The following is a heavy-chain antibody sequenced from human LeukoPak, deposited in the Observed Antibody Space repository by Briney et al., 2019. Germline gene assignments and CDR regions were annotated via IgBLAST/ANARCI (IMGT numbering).Heavy chain of an antibody. CDR2: IYSGGST. J-gene: IGHJ5*02. D-gene: IGHD2-15*01. CDR3: ARRPYCSGGSCMGGSWFDP. Sequence: GGSLRLSCAASGFTFSYHWMSWVRQAPGKGLEWVSVIYSGGSTYYADSVKGRFTISRDNSKNTLYLQMNSLRAEDTAVYYCARRPYCSGGSCMGGSWFDPWGQGTLVTVSS. V-gene: IGHV3-66*04. CDR1: GFTFSYHW.